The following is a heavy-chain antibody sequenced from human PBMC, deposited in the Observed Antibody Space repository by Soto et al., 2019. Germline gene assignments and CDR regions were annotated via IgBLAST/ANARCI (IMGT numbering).Heavy chain of an antibody. CDR2: LSYGGGP. Sequence: QGLLQESGPRLVKASESLSLTCTVSGGPISSYSWSWIRQTPGKGLEWIGYLSYGGGPNYNPSLESPVTITRNTTATQFSLKLKSLTAADTAVYYCARCFWAIGGGNYYYPMDVWGQGTTVRVS. V-gene: IGHV4-59*13. D-gene: IGHD3-3*01. J-gene: IGHJ6*02. CDR3: ARCFWAIGGGNYYYPMDV. CDR1: GGPISSYS.